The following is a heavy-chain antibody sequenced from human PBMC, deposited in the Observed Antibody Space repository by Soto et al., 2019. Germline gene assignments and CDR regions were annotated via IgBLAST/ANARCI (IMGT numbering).Heavy chain of an antibody. CDR3: ARGKMTTVTTLFDY. Sequence: PSETLSLTCTVSGGSISSYYWSWIRQPPGKGLEWIGYIYYSGSTNYNPSLKSRVTISVDTSKNQFSLKLSSVTAADTAVYYCARGKMTTVTTLFDYWGQGTLVTVS. V-gene: IGHV4-59*01. CDR2: IYYSGST. J-gene: IGHJ4*02. D-gene: IGHD4-4*01. CDR1: GGSISSYY.